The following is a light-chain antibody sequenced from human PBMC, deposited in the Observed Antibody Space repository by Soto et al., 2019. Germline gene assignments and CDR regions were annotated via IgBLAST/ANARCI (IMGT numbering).Light chain of an antibody. Sequence: DIQMTQSPSTLSGSVGDRVTITCRASQTISSWLAWYQQKPGKAPKLLIYKASTLKSGVPSRFSGSGSGTEFTLTLSSLQPADFATYYCQHYNSYSEAFGQGTKVELK. V-gene: IGKV1-5*03. CDR1: QTISSW. CDR3: QHYNSYSEA. CDR2: KAS. J-gene: IGKJ1*01.